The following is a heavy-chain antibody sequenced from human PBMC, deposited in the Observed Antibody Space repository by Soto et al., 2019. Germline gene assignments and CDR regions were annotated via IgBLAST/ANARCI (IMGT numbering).Heavy chain of an antibody. J-gene: IGHJ6*02. CDR1: GFTFSSYA. Sequence: GGSLRLSCAASGFTFSSYAMSWVRQAPGKGLEWVSAISGSGGSTYYADSVKGRFTISRDNSKNTLYLQMNSLRAEDTAVYYCASRPIYYYGSGRGYYYYGMDVWGQGTTVTVS. D-gene: IGHD3-10*01. V-gene: IGHV3-23*01. CDR3: ASRPIYYYGSGRGYYYYGMDV. CDR2: ISGSGGST.